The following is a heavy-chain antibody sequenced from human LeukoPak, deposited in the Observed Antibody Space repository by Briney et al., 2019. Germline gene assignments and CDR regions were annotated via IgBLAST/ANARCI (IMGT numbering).Heavy chain of an antibody. V-gene: IGHV1-2*02. J-gene: IGHJ5*02. Sequence: ASVKVSFKASGYTFNVFYMHWVRQAPGQGFEWMGWINPNSGGTNYAQKFQGRVTMTRDTSISTAYMELSRLRSDDTAVYYCARRTRSGSYGNPWGQGTLVTVSS. D-gene: IGHD3-10*01. CDR3: ARRTRSGSYGNP. CDR2: INPNSGGT. CDR1: GYTFNVFY.